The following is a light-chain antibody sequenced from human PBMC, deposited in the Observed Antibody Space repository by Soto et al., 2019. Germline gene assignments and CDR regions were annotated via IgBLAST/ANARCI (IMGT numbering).Light chain of an antibody. CDR3: HQYGSSPGVFT. CDR2: GSS. Sequence: EIVLTQSPGPLSLSPGERATLSCRASQSVSSNYLAWYQQKAGQAPRLLIYGSSSRATGIPDRFSGSGSGTDFTLAISRLEPEDFAVYFCHQYGSSPGVFTFGPGSKVDFK. CDR1: QSVSSNY. J-gene: IGKJ3*01. V-gene: IGKV3-20*01.